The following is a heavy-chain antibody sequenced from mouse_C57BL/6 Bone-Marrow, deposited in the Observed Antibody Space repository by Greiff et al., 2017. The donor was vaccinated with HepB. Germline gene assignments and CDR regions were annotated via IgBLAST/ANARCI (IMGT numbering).Heavy chain of an antibody. J-gene: IGHJ2*01. CDR3: ARGLYS. V-gene: IGHV1-54*01. D-gene: IGHD3-1*01. CDR2: INPGSGGT. Sequence: QVQLQQSGAELVRPGTSVKVSCKASGYAFTNYLIEWVKQRPGQGLEWIGVINPGSGGTNYNEKFKGKATLTADKSSSTAYMQLSSLTSEDSAVYFCARGLYSWGQGTTLTVSS. CDR1: GYAFTNYL.